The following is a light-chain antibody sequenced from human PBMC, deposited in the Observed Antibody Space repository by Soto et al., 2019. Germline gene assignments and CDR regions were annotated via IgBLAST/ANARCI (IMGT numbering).Light chain of an antibody. CDR3: GSYAGGGTRYV. J-gene: IGLJ1*01. CDR1: TSDIGSYSF. V-gene: IGLV2-14*01. Sequence: QSVLTQPASVSGSPGQSITISCTGSTSDIGSYSFVSWYQHHPGEAPKILIFEVSNRPSGVSTRFSGSKSANTASLPISGLQAVGGAGYYCGSYAGGGTRYVFGTGA. CDR2: EVS.